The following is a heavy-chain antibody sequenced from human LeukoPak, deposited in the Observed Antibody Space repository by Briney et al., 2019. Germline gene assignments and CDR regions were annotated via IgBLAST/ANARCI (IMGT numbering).Heavy chain of an antibody. V-gene: IGHV3-64D*09. Sequence: GGSLRLSCAASGFTFSTYGMHWVRQAPGKGLEYVSAISSNGGSTYYADSVKGRFTISRDNSKNTLYLQMGSLRAEDTAVYYCSGGYSNYLYGMDVWGQGTTVTVSS. CDR3: SGGYSNYLYGMDV. CDR1: GFTFSTYG. D-gene: IGHD4-11*01. CDR2: ISSNGGST. J-gene: IGHJ6*02.